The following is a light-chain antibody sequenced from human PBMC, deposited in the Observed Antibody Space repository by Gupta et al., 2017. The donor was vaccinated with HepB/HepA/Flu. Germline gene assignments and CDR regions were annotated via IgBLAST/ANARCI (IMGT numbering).Light chain of an antibody. CDR1: SSNIGSNT. J-gene: IGLJ3*02. CDR3: AAWDDSLNGQV. CDR2: NNN. V-gene: IGLV1-44*01. Sequence: QSVLTQPPSASVTPGQRVTISCSGSSSNIGSNTINWYQQLPGTAPKLLIYNNNQRPSGVPYRCAGSKSGTSAALAISGRQSDDEADYYCAAWDDSLNGQVFGGGTKLTVL.